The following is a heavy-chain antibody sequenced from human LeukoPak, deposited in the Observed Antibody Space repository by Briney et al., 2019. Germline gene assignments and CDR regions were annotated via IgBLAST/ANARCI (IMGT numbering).Heavy chain of an antibody. CDR1: GGSISSYH. CDR3: ARGFGRLRALDAFDI. D-gene: IGHD3/OR15-3a*01. J-gene: IGHJ3*02. V-gene: IGHV4-59*01. Sequence: PSETLSLTCTVSGGSISSYHWSWIRQPPGKGLEWVGYIYNSGSTNYNPSPKSRVTISVDTSKNQLSLKLSSVTAADTAVYYCARGFGRLRALDAFDIWGQGTMVTVSS. CDR2: IYNSGST.